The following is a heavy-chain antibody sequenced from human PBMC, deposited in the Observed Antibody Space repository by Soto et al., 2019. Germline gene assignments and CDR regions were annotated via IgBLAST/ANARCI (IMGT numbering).Heavy chain of an antibody. D-gene: IGHD3-9*01. CDR2: INHSGST. Sequence: PSETLSLTCAVYGGSFSGYYWSWIRQPPGKGLEWIGEINHSGSTNYNPSLKSRVTISVDTSKNQFSLKLSSVTAADTAVYYCARGLLLRYFDWFLSPTFAYWGQGTLVTVSS. CDR3: ARGLLLRYFDWFLSPTFAY. V-gene: IGHV4-34*01. CDR1: GGSFSGYY. J-gene: IGHJ4*02.